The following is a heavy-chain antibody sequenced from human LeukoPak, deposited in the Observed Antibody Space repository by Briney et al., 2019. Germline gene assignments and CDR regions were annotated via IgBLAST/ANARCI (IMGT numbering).Heavy chain of an antibody. V-gene: IGHV3-23*01. J-gene: IGHJ4*02. Sequence: GGSLRLSCAAPGFTFSSYAMSWVRQAPGKGLEWVSVISGSGGSTYYADSVKGRFTISRDNSKNTPYLQMNSLRAEDTAIYYCAKNQDLYVNTAKGYWGQGTLVTVSS. CDR3: AKNQDLYVNTAKGY. D-gene: IGHD5-18*01. CDR2: ISGSGGST. CDR1: GFTFSSYA.